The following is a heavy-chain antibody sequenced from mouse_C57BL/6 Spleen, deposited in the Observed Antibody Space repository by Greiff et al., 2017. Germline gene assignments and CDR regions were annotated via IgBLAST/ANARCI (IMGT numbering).Heavy chain of an antibody. CDR1: GYTFTDYN. CDR2: INPNNGGT. CDR3: ARGSYDYDEGGFDY. J-gene: IGHJ2*01. V-gene: IGHV1-18*01. D-gene: IGHD2-4*01. Sequence: VQLQQSGPELVKPGASVKIPCKASGYTFTDYNMDWVKQSHGKSLEWIGDINPNNGGTIYNQKFKGKATLTVDKSSSTAYMELRSLTSEDTAVYYCARGSYDYDEGGFDYWGQGTTLTVSS.